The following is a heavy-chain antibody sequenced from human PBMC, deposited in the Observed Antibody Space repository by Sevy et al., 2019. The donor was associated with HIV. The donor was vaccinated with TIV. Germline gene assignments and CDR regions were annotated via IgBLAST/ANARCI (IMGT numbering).Heavy chain of an antibody. V-gene: IGHV3-21*01. CDR2: ISSSSSYI. CDR3: ARGLERYCSGGSCYFRPYFDY. Sequence: GGSLRLSCAASGFTFSSYSMNWVRQAPGKGLEWVSSISSSSSYIYYAYSVKGRFTISRDNAKNSLYLQMNSLRAEDTAVYYCARGLERYCSGGSCYFRPYFDYWGQGTLVTVSS. J-gene: IGHJ4*02. D-gene: IGHD2-15*01. CDR1: GFTFSSYS.